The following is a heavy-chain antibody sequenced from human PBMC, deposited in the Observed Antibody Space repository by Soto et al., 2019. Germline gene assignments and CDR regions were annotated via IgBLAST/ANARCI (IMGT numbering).Heavy chain of an antibody. CDR2: IYNSGNT. Sequence: QVRLQEWGPGLVKPSQTLSLKCSVSGGSITTGGRYWSWIRQLPGKGLEWIGDIYNSGNTYYNASLKSRVTISVEAAKNQFSLKLSSVTAADTAMYYCAQALVFTGGDGFDIWGQGRLVTVSS. V-gene: IGHV4-31*02. CDR1: GGSITTGGRY. J-gene: IGHJ3*02. D-gene: IGHD1-1*01. CDR3: AQALVFTGGDGFDI.